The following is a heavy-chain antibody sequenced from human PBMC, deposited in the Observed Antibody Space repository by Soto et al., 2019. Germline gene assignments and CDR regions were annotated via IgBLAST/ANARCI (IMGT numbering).Heavy chain of an antibody. D-gene: IGHD6-13*01. CDR1: GYTFTSYG. CDR3: ERDLSEAYSSSWYDYGADY. CDR2: ISAYNGNT. V-gene: IGHV1-18*01. Sequence: QVQLVQSGAEVKKPGASVKVSCKASGYTFTSYGISWVRQAPGQGLEWMGWISAYNGNTNYAQKLQGRVTMTTDTSTSTAYMELRSLRSDDTAVYYCERDLSEAYSSSWYDYGADYWGQGTLVTVSS. J-gene: IGHJ4*02.